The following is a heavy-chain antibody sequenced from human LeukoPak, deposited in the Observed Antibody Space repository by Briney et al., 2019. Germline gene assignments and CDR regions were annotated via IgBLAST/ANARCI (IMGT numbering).Heavy chain of an antibody. D-gene: IGHD2-2*01. CDR3: AREYCSSSNCNPPDY. CDR1: GGSISSGACY. V-gene: IGHV4-31*03. Sequence: SQTLSLTCTVSGGSISSGACYWSWIRQHPGKGLEWIGYIHYSGSTYYNPTLKSRVTISVDTSKSQFSLKLNSVTAADTAVYYCAREYCSSSNCNPPDYWGQGTLVTVSS. CDR2: IHYSGST. J-gene: IGHJ4*02.